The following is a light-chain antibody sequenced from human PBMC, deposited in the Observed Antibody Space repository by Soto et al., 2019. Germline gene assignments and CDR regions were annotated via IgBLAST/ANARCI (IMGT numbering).Light chain of an antibody. Sequence: DIQMTQPPSSLSASVGDRVTITCRASQSISSYLNWYQQKPGKAPKLLIYAASSLQSGVPSRFSGSGSGTDFTLTISSLQPEDFANYYCQQSYSTLYTFGQGTKLEIK. CDR2: AAS. CDR1: QSISSY. J-gene: IGKJ2*01. CDR3: QQSYSTLYT. V-gene: IGKV1-39*01.